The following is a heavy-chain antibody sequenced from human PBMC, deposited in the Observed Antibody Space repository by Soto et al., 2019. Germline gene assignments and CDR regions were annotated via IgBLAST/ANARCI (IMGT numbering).Heavy chain of an antibody. CDR1: GYTFTSYG. D-gene: IGHD6-19*01. CDR2: ISAYNGNT. Sequence: ASVKVSCKASGYTFTSYGISWVRQAPGQGLEWMGWISAYNGNTNYAQKLQGRVTMTTDTSTSTAYMELRSLRSDDTAVYYCARDPRSSSGWDWFDPWGQGTLVTVSS. J-gene: IGHJ5*02. CDR3: ARDPRSSSGWDWFDP. V-gene: IGHV1-18*04.